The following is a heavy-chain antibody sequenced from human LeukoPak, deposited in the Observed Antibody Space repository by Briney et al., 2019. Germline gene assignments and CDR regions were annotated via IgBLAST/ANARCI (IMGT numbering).Heavy chain of an antibody. D-gene: IGHD2-15*01. CDR3: ARDHCSGGSCYSDY. CDR2: IIPIFGTA. Sequence: ASVKVSCKASGGTFSSYAISWVRQAPGQGLEWMGGIIPIFGTANYAQKFQGRVTITADESTSTAYMELSSLRSEDTAVYYCARDHCSGGSCYSDYWGQGTLVTVSS. J-gene: IGHJ4*02. V-gene: IGHV1-69*13. CDR1: GGTFSSYA.